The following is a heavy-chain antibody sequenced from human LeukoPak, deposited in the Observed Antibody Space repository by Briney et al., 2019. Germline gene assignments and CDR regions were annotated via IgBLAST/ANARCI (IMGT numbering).Heavy chain of an antibody. V-gene: IGHV1-69*05. J-gene: IGHJ5*02. CDR2: IIPIFGTA. CDR3: ASSSTSQPRFDP. D-gene: IGHD2-2*01. CDR1: GGTFSSYA. Sequence: SVKVSCKASGGTFSSYAISWLRQAPGQGLEWMGGIIPIFGTANYAQKFQGRVTITTDESTSTAYMELSSLRSEDTAVYYCASSSTSQPRFDPWGQGTLVTVSS.